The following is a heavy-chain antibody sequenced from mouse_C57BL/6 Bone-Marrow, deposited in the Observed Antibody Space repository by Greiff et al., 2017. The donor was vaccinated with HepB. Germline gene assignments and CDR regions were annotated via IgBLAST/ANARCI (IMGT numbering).Heavy chain of an antibody. J-gene: IGHJ2*01. D-gene: IGHD1-1*01. CDR3: ARSYYYGSSPHFDY. CDR1: GYTFTSYW. V-gene: IGHV1-55*01. CDR2: IYPGSGST. Sequence: QVQLQPPGAELVKPGASVKMSCKASGYTFTSYWITWVKQRPGQGLEWIGDIYPGSGSTNYNEKFKSKATLTVDTSSSTAYMQLSSLTSEDSAVYYCARSYYYGSSPHFDYWGQGTTLTVSS.